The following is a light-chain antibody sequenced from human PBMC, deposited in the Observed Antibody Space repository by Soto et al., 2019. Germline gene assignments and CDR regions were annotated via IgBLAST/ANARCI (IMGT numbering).Light chain of an antibody. J-gene: IGLJ1*01. CDR3: SSKSPDF. CDR2: EVS. Sequence: LTHPASVSGSPGQSITISCTGTSSGIRDYNYVSWYQQLPGNAPKLIMYEVSNRPSGISNRFSGSKSGNTASLTISGLQAEDEADYYCSSKSPDFFGTGTKVTVL. CDR1: SSGIRDYNY. V-gene: IGLV2-14*01.